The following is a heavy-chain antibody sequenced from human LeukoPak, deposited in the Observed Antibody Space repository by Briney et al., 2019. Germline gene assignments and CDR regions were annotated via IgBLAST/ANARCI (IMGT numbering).Heavy chain of an antibody. D-gene: IGHD1-26*01. Sequence: GTSLGLSCAASGFTFSGYGMHWVRQAPGKGLEWVAVISYDGSNKYYADSVKGRFTISRDNAKNTVYLQMNSLRAEDTAVYYCARSRYTGSHFDYWGQGTLVTVSS. CDR2: ISYDGSNK. V-gene: IGHV3-30*03. J-gene: IGHJ4*02. CDR1: GFTFSGYG. CDR3: ARSRYTGSHFDY.